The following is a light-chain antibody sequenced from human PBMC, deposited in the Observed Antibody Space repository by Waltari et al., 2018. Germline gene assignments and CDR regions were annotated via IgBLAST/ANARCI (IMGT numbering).Light chain of an antibody. Sequence: EIVMTQSPATLSVPPGERATLSCRASQSVSSNLAWYQQKPGQAPRLLIFGASTRTTGIPARFSGSGSGTEFTLTISSLQSEDFAVYYCLQYTNWPRTFGQGTKLEIK. CDR2: GAS. J-gene: IGKJ2*01. CDR1: QSVSSN. V-gene: IGKV3-15*01. CDR3: LQYTNWPRT.